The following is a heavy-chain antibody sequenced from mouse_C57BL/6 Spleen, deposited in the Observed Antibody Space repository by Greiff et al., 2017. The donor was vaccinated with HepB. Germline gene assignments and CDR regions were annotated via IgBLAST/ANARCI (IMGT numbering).Heavy chain of an antibody. CDR2: MLPGSGST. V-gene: IGHV1-9*01. CDR1: GYTFTGYW. J-gene: IGHJ4*01. Sequence: QVQLQQSGAELMKPGASVKLSCKATGYTFTGYWIEWVKQRPGHGLEWIGEMLPGSGSTNYNEKFKGKAKFTADTSSNTAYMQLSSLTTEDSAIDYCARWPGTTVVARHAMDYWGQGTSVTVSS. CDR3: ARWPGTTVVARHAMDY. D-gene: IGHD1-1*01.